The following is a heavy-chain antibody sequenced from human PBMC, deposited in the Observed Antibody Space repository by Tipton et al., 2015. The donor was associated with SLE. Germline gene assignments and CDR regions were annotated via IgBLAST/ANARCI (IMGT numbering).Heavy chain of an antibody. CDR1: GGSFSGYY. CDR3: ARHMTTVPPFDL. J-gene: IGHJ2*01. V-gene: IGHV4-34*01. Sequence: TLSLTCAVYGGSFSGYYWSWIRQPPGKGLEWIGEINHSGTTKYNPSLKSRVTISVDKSKNQFSLKLSSVTAADTAVYYCARHMTTVPPFDLWGRGTLVTVSS. CDR2: INHSGTT. D-gene: IGHD4-17*01.